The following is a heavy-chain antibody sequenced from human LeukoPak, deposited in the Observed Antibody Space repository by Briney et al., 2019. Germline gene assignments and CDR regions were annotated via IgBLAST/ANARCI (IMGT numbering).Heavy chain of an antibody. CDR1: GFTFSSYW. V-gene: IGHV3-7*01. D-gene: IGHD3-3*01. CDR2: IKQDGSEK. Sequence: GGSLRLSCAASGFTFSSYWRSWVRQAPGKGLEWVANIKQDGSEKYYVDSVKGRFTISRDNAKNSLYLQMNSLRAEDTAVYYCARGHYDFWRTFYYYYYGMDVWGQGTTVTVSS. CDR3: ARGHYDFWRTFYYYYYGMDV. J-gene: IGHJ6*02.